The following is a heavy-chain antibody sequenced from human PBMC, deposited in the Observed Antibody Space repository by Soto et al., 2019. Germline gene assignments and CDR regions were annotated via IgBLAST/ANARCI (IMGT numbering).Heavy chain of an antibody. Sequence: QVQLQESGPGLVKPSQTLSLTCTVSGGSISSGDYYWSWIRQPPGKGLEWIGYIYYSGSTYYNPSLKRRVTISVDTSKNRFSLKLSSVTAADTAVYYCASLIPAALIPTDYWGQGTLVTVSS. J-gene: IGHJ4*02. D-gene: IGHD2-2*01. CDR3: ASLIPAALIPTDY. CDR2: IYYSGST. CDR1: GGSISSGDYY. V-gene: IGHV4-30-4*01.